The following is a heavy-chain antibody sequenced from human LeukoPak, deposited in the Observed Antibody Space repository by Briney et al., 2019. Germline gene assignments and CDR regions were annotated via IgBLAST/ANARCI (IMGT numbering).Heavy chain of an antibody. V-gene: IGHV5-51*01. CDR1: GYNFMKYW. J-gene: IGHJ4*02. CDR2: IYPGDSDI. Sequence: GESLKISCNGSGYNFMKYWIAWVRQMPGKGLEWMGIIYPGDSDIRYSPSFQGQVTISADMSITTAYLQWSSLKASDTAMYYCARHFGYRGYDGDYWGQGTLVTVSS. D-gene: IGHD5-12*01. CDR3: ARHFGYRGYDGDY.